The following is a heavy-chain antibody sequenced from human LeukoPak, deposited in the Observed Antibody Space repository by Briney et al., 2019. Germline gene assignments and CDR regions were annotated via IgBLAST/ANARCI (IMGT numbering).Heavy chain of an antibody. CDR3: AKDRSMTTSTFEY. CDR1: GFIFSDYG. D-gene: IGHD2/OR15-2a*01. V-gene: IGHV3-30*02. Sequence: PGGSLRLSCAASGFIFSDYGMHWVRQAPGKGLEWVAFIRYDGSNKYYADSMKGRFTISRDNSKNTLYLQMNSLRAEDTAVYYCAKDRSMTTSTFEYWGQGTLVTVSS. J-gene: IGHJ4*02. CDR2: IRYDGSNK.